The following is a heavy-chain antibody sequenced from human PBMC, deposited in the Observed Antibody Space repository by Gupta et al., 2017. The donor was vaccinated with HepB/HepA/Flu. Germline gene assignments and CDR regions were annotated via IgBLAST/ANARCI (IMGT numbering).Heavy chain of an antibody. CDR3: AKDIGVAGTGGYYYYGMDV. CDR1: GFTFDDYA. V-gene: IGHV3-9*01. Sequence: EVQLVESGGGLVQPGRSLRLSCAASGFTFDDYAMHWVRQAPGKGLEWVSGISWNSGSIGYADSVKGRFTISRDNAKNSLYLQMNSLRAEDTALYYCAKDIGVAGTGGYYYYGMDVWGQGTTVTVSS. D-gene: IGHD6-19*01. J-gene: IGHJ6*02. CDR2: ISWNSGSI.